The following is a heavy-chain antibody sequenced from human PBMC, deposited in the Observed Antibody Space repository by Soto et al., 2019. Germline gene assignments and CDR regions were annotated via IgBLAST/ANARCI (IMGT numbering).Heavy chain of an antibody. CDR2: IVPIFGSP. D-gene: IGHD2-8*02. V-gene: IGHV1-69*01. Sequence: QVQLVQSGAQVKKPGSSVKVSCKASGGTFGSHTIAWVRLAPGRGLEWMGGIVPIFGSPNYAQKFQGRVTITAHESSSTVYMGLSSLRPGDTAVYYCARDGGTSAQPYCFDFWGQGTLVTVSS. J-gene: IGHJ4*02. CDR3: ARDGGTSAQPYCFDF. CDR1: GGTFGSHT.